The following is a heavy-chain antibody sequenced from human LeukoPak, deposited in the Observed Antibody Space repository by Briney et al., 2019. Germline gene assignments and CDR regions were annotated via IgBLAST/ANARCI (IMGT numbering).Heavy chain of an antibody. CDR2: IIPIFGTA. V-gene: IGHV1-69*01. CDR3: ARDLALSSRDDYYYYYYMDV. Sequence: ASVKVSCKASGGTFSSYAISWVPQAPGQGLEWRGGIIPIFGTANYAQKFQGRVTITADESTSTAYMELSSLRSEDTAVYYCARDLALSSRDDYYYYYYMDVWGKGTTVTVSS. D-gene: IGHD3-3*02. CDR1: GGTFSSYA. J-gene: IGHJ6*03.